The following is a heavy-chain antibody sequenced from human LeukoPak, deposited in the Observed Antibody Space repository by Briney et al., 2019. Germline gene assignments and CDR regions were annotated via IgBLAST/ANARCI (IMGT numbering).Heavy chain of an antibody. CDR1: GFTFSNAW. Sequence: GGSLRLSCAASGFTFSNAWMSWVRQAPGKGLEWVGRIKSKTDGGTTDYAAPVKGRFTISRDDSKNTLYLQMNSLKTEDTAVYYCTTAEWLRFGYYFDYWGQGTLVTVSS. CDR3: TTAEWLRFGYYFDY. D-gene: IGHD5-12*01. J-gene: IGHJ4*02. V-gene: IGHV3-15*01. CDR2: IKSKTDGGTT.